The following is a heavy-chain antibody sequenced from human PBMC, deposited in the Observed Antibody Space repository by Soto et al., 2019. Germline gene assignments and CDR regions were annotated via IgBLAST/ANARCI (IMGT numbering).Heavy chain of an antibody. D-gene: IGHD3-10*01. Sequence: SETLSLTCAVYGGSFSGYYWSWIRQPPGKGLEWIGEINHSGSTNYNPSLKSRVTISVDTSKNQFSLKLSSVTAADTAVYYCARDGGYGSGSYRFDYWGQGTLVTVS. V-gene: IGHV4-34*01. CDR3: ARDGGYGSGSYRFDY. CDR2: INHSGST. CDR1: GGSFSGYY. J-gene: IGHJ4*02.